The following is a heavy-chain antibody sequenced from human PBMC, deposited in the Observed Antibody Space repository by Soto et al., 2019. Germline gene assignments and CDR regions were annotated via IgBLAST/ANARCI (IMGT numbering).Heavy chain of an antibody. J-gene: IGHJ4*02. CDR1: GYTFTDYF. D-gene: IGHD2-2*01. Sequence: VEMVQSGAEVKKPGASVKVSCKASGYTFTDYFIHWVRQAPGQGLEWMGWINPNSGGTNYAQKFHGRVTMTRDTSNTTVYMDLCRLRSDDTATYYCARDTKIPANAIHDGRWGQGTLVTVSS. CDR3: ARDTKIPANAIHDGR. V-gene: IGHV1-2*02. CDR2: INPNSGGT.